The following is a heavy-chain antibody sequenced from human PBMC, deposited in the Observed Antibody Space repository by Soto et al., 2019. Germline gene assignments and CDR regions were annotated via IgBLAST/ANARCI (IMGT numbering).Heavy chain of an antibody. J-gene: IGHJ4*02. CDR3: AKDAGGEFRYGYSDY. D-gene: IGHD2-21*01. CDR1: GFRFSGYA. Sequence: QPGGLLRLSCSASGFRFSGYAMSWVRQSPGKGLEWVSAISGSGGSTYYADSVKGRFTISRDNSKNTLYLQMDSLRAEDTAVYYCAKDAGGEFRYGYSDYWGQGTLVTVSS. V-gene: IGHV3-23*01. CDR2: ISGSGGST.